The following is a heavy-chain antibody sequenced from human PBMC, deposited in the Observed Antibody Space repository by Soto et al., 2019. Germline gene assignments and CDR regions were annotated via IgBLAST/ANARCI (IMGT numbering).Heavy chain of an antibody. Sequence: LRLSCAASGFTFHTYAMTWVRQAPEKGLEWVSAITGGGGRTYYADSVKGRFTISRDNSKNTLYLQMNSLRAEDTAVYYCAKVHCSTTSCYPNYYYYYGMDVWGQGTTVTVSS. V-gene: IGHV3-23*01. J-gene: IGHJ6*02. D-gene: IGHD2-2*01. CDR1: GFTFHTYA. CDR3: AKVHCSTTSCYPNYYYYYGMDV. CDR2: ITGGGGRT.